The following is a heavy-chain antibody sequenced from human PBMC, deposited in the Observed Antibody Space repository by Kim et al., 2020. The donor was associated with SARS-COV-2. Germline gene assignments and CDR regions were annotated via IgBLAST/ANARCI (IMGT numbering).Heavy chain of an antibody. CDR1: GYTFTSYY. Sequence: ASVKVSCKASGYTFTSYYMHWVRQAPGQGLEWMGIINPSGGSTSYAQKFQGRVTMTRDTSTSTVYMALGSLRSEDTAVYYCARGDEQQQLAPGFLRNWGQGTLVTVSS. J-gene: IGHJ4*02. CDR3: ARGDEQQQLAPGFLRN. CDR2: INPSGGST. V-gene: IGHV1-46*01. D-gene: IGHD6-13*01.